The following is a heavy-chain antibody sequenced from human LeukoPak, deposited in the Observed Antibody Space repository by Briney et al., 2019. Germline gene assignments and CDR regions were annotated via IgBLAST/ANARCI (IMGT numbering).Heavy chain of an antibody. D-gene: IGHD1/OR15-1a*01. J-gene: IGHJ5*02. CDR3: ARLPLIATTQGGFDP. CDR1: GGSISGYY. CDR2: VYDTGAT. Sequence: SEALSLTCTVSGGSISGYYWSWIRQPPGKRLEWIGYVYDTGATNYNPSLKSRFTISIDTSKNQFSLYLSSVTAADTAVYYCARLPLIATTQGGFDPWGQGTLVTVSS. V-gene: IGHV4-59*08.